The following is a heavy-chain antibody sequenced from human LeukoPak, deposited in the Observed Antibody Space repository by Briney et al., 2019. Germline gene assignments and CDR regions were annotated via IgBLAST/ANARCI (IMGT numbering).Heavy chain of an antibody. J-gene: IGHJ5*02. D-gene: IGHD5-12*01. CDR2: ISGSGGST. Sequence: GGSLRLSCAASGFTFSSYGMSWVRQAPGKGLEWVSAISGSGGSTYYADSVKGRFTISRDNSKNTLYLQMNSLRAEDTAVYYCAKVPVRYKWLPRPLWYNWFDPWGQGTLVTVSS. CDR1: GFTFSSYG. V-gene: IGHV3-23*01. CDR3: AKVPVRYKWLPRPLWYNWFDP.